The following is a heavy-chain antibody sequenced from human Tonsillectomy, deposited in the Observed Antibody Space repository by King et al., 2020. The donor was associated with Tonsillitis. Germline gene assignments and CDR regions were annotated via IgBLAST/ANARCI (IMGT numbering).Heavy chain of an antibody. CDR1: GYTFTSYG. Sequence: QAQLVQSGAEVKKPGASVKVSCKASGYTFTSYGISWVRQAPGQGLEWMGWISAHNGNTQFAQKVQARLTMTTDTSTSTAYMELRSLRSDDTAVYYCARDRSSTLVRGVIRPLGYWGQGTLVTVSS. CDR2: ISAHNGNT. D-gene: IGHD3-10*01. V-gene: IGHV1-18*01. J-gene: IGHJ4*02. CDR3: ARDRSSTLVRGVIRPLGY.